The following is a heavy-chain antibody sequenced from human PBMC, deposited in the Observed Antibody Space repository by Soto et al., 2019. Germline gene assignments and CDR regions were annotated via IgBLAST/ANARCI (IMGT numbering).Heavy chain of an antibody. J-gene: IGHJ4*02. CDR1: GYSFTSLD. V-gene: IGHV1-8*01. D-gene: IGHD1-26*01. Sequence: QVQLVQSGAEVREPGASVKVSCKASGYSFTSLDINWVRQTAGQGLEWMGWMQPSTGRTGYAQKFQGRVTMTRYTSINTAYMELTTLTSDDTSFYYGARFVSAGVDYWGQGTLVTVSS. CDR2: MQPSTGRT. CDR3: ARFVSAGVDY.